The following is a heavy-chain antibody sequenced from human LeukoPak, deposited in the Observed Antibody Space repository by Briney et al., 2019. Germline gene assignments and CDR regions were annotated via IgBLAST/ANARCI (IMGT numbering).Heavy chain of an antibody. V-gene: IGHV4-59*08. D-gene: IGHD3-16*01. CDR2: IYYSGST. CDR1: NGSVRSYY. Sequence: SETLSLTCTVSNGSVRSYYWSWVRQSPGKGLEWIGYIYYSGSTNYNPSLKSRVTISIHTSRNQFSLMLSSVTAADTAMYYCARYYDRTGFDHWGQGTLVTVSS. CDR3: ARYYDRTGFDH. J-gene: IGHJ4*02.